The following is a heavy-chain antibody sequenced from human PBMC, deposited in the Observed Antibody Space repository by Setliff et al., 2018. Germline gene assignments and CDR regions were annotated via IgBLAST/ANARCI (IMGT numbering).Heavy chain of an antibody. D-gene: IGHD3-16*01. CDR2: IRQDGSQK. CDR1: GFSFNLFW. Sequence: GESLRLSCAASGFSFNLFWMSWVRQAPGKGLEWVATIRQDGSQKFYVDSVKGRFTISRDNAKNSLYLQMNNLRAEDTAIYFCARDRGGGLYDSWGQGTLVTVSS. V-gene: IGHV3-7*01. CDR3: ARDRGGGLYDS. J-gene: IGHJ4*02.